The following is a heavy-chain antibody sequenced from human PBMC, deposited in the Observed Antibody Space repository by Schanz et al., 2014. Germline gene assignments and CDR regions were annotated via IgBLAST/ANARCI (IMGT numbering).Heavy chain of an antibody. D-gene: IGHD1-26*01. CDR2: VPFDGSQK. J-gene: IGHJ4*02. CDR1: GFTLSSYG. CDR3: ARDHTTESYYSAGPPIDY. V-gene: IGHV3-30*03. Sequence: QVRLVESGGGVVQPGRSLRLSCAASGFTLSSYGMHWVRQAPGKGLEWVAFVPFDGSQKFYADSVKGRFTISSDSSKNTVYLQMNSLRPGDTAVYYCARDHTTESYYSAGPPIDYWGQGTLLTVSS.